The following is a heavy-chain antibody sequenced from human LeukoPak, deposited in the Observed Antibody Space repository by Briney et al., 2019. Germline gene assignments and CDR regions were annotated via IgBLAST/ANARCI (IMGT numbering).Heavy chain of an antibody. CDR1: GFTFSSYA. Sequence: GGSLRLSCAASGFTFSSYAMSWARQAPGKGLEWVSAISGSGGSTYYADSVKGRFTISRDNSKNTLYLQMNSLRAEDTAVYYCAKDRSSGDDAFDIWGQGTMVTVSS. D-gene: IGHD3-22*01. CDR3: AKDRSSGDDAFDI. CDR2: ISGSGGST. V-gene: IGHV3-23*01. J-gene: IGHJ3*02.